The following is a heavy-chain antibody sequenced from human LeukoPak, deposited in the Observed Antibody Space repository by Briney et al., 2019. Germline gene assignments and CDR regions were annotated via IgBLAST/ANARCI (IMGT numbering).Heavy chain of an antibody. Sequence: GESLKISCKGSGYRFTSYWIGWVRQMPGKGLEWMGTIYPSDSDSRYSPSFQGQVTISADKSISTAYLQWSSLKASDTAMYYCASGARTDYFAYWGQGTLVTVSS. CDR2: IYPSDSDS. D-gene: IGHD6-6*01. V-gene: IGHV5-51*01. CDR3: ASGARTDYFAY. CDR1: GYRFTSYW. J-gene: IGHJ4*02.